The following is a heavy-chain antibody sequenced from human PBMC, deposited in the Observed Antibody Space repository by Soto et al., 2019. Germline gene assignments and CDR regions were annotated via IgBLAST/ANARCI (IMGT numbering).Heavy chain of an antibody. Sequence: SEALSLTCTVPGGSGSSGSYYWSWIRQPPGKGLEWIGYIYYSGSTNYNPSLKSRVTISVDTSKNQFSLKLSSVTAADTAVYYCARGIITMVRGVIDWFDPWGQGTLVSVSS. V-gene: IGHV4-61*01. D-gene: IGHD3-10*01. CDR2: IYYSGST. CDR3: ARGIITMVRGVIDWFDP. J-gene: IGHJ5*02. CDR1: GGSGSSGSYY.